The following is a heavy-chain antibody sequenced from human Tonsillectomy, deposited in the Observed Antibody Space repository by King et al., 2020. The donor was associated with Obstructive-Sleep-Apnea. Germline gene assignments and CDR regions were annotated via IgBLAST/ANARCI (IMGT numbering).Heavy chain of an antibody. CDR1: GGSISSYS. V-gene: IGHV4-59*08. D-gene: IGHD6-13*01. Sequence: QLQESGPGLVKPSETLSLTCSVSGGSISSYSWSWIRQPPGEGLEWIGNIHYSGTTNYNPSLESRITISGDTSKNQFSLKLSSVTAADTAVYYWARVRVAAAGLDYWGQGALVTVSS. J-gene: IGHJ4*02. CDR3: ARVRVAAAGLDY. CDR2: IHYSGTT.